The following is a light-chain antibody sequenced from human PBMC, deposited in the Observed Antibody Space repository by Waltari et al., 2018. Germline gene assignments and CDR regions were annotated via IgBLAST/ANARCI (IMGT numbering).Light chain of an antibody. CDR1: SSDVGGYNF. CDR2: DVT. V-gene: IGLV2-14*03. J-gene: IGLJ1*01. Sequence: QSALTQPPSVSVSPGQSTTISCPGTSSDVGGYNFFSWYQQHPGKVPKLIIYDVTKRPSGVSNRFSGSTSGNTASLTISGLQAEDEADYYCSSYTTSSTYVFGTGTKVTVL. CDR3: SSYTTSSTYV.